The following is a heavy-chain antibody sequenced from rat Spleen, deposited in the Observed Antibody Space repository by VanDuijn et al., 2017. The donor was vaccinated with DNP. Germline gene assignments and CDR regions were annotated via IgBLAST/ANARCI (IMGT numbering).Heavy chain of an antibody. V-gene: IGHV5S13*01. CDR2: ISTGGGNT. D-gene: IGHD1-1*01. CDR3: ARAIYYCARGSTSIYWYFDF. Sequence: EVQLVESGGGLVQPGRSLKLSCAASGFTFSNYGMAWVRQAPTKGLEWVASISTGGGNTYYRDSVKGRFTISRDNAKSTLYLQMNSLRSEDMATYYCARAIYYCARGSTSIYWYFDFWGPGTMVTVSS. CDR1: GFTFSNYG. J-gene: IGHJ1*01.